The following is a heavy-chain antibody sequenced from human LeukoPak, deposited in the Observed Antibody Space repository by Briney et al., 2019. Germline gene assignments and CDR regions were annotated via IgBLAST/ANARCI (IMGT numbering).Heavy chain of an antibody. CDR3: ARQRQNRYDFWSGLPSYYFDY. D-gene: IGHD3-3*01. J-gene: IGHJ4*02. Sequence: GESLKISCKGSGYSFTSYWIGWVRQMPGKGLEWMGIIYPGDSDTRYSPSFQGQVTISADKSISTAYLQWSSLKASDTAMYYCARQRQNRYDFWSGLPSYYFDYWGQGTLVTVSS. V-gene: IGHV5-51*01. CDR1: GYSFTSYW. CDR2: IYPGDSDT.